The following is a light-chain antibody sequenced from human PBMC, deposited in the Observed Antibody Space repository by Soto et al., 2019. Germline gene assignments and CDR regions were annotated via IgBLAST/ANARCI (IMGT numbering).Light chain of an antibody. CDR3: LGYDSAPTWT. Sequence: DIPMTQSPSSLSPSVGDRVTITCRASQGISSYLAWFQQKPGKVPKLLIYAASTLQSGVPSRFSGSGSGTDFTLTSSSLQPEDVATYYCLGYDSAPTWTFGQGNKVEIK. J-gene: IGKJ1*01. CDR2: AAS. CDR1: QGISSY. V-gene: IGKV1-27*01.